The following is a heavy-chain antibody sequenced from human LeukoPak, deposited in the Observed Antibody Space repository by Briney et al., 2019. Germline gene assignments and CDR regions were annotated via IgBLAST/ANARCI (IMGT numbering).Heavy chain of an antibody. CDR3: MNPNHYGSGR. J-gene: IGHJ4*02. D-gene: IGHD3-10*01. V-gene: IGHV3-64D*06. Sequence: GGSLRLSCSVSGFSFSSYVLHWVGHAPGKGLESVSGISQNGDDTYYADSVKGRFTISKDNSENTLYLQMNSLRPEDTAVYYCMNPNHYGSGRWGQGTLVTVSS. CDR1: GFSFSSYV. CDR2: ISQNGDDT.